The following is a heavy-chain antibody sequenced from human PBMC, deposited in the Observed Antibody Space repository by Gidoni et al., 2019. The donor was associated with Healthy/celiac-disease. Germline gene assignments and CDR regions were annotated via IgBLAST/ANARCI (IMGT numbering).Heavy chain of an antibody. D-gene: IGHD3-10*01. CDR2: INPNSGGT. Sequence: QVQLVQSGAEVKKPGASVKVSCKASGYTFNGYYMHWVRQAPGQGLEWMGWINPNSGGTNYAQKFQGRVTMTRDTSISTAYMDLSRLRSDDTAVYYCARDRDYGSGDFDYWGQGTLVTVSS. CDR3: ARDRDYGSGDFDY. CDR1: GYTFNGYY. J-gene: IGHJ4*02. V-gene: IGHV1-2*02.